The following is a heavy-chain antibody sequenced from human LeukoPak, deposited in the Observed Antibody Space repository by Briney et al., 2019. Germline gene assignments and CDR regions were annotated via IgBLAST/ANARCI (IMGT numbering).Heavy chain of an antibody. J-gene: IGHJ5*02. CDR1: GFTFSSYD. V-gene: IGHV3-13*01. CDR2: IGTAGDT. CDR3: ARYYYDSSGYYINWYDP. Sequence: SGGSLRLSCAASGFTFSSYDMHWVRQPTGKGLEWVSAIGTAGDTYYPGSVKGRFTISRENAKNSLYLQMNSLRAGDTAVYYCARYYYDSSGYYINWYDPWGQGTLVTVSS. D-gene: IGHD3-22*01.